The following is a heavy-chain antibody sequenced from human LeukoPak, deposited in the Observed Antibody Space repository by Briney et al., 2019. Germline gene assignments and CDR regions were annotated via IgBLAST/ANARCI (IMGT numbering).Heavy chain of an antibody. D-gene: IGHD3-22*01. Sequence: GGSLRLSCAASGFTFSSYAMSWVRQAPGKGLEWVSAISGSGGSTYYADSVKGRFTTSRDNSKNTLYLLLNNLRAEDTALYYCAKAFGTNGYYQLPIDFWGQGTLVTVSA. CDR1: GFTFSSYA. CDR2: ISGSGGST. J-gene: IGHJ4*02. CDR3: AKAFGTNGYYQLPIDF. V-gene: IGHV3-23*01.